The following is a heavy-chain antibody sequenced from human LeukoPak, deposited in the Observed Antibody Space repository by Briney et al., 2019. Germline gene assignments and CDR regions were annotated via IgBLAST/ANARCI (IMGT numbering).Heavy chain of an antibody. D-gene: IGHD6-13*01. CDR1: GFTFSSYT. CDR3: ARDRAAYSSPTTQDY. J-gene: IGHJ4*02. CDR2: ISTSSTYI. Sequence: PGGSLRLSCAASGFTFSSYTMNWVRQAPGKGLEWVSSISTSSTYIYYADSVKGRFTISRVNARNSLYLQMNSLRAGDTAVYYCARDRAAYSSPTTQDYWGQGTLVTVSS. V-gene: IGHV3-21*01.